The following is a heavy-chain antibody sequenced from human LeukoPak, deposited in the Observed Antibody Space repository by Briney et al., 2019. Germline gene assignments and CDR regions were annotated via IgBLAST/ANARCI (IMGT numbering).Heavy chain of an antibody. V-gene: IGHV4-38-2*01. J-gene: IGHJ4*02. CDR1: GYSMSSGYY. D-gene: IGHD3-10*01. Sequence: SETLSLTCAVSGYSMSSGYYWGWIRQPPGQGLESIGSIYHSGSTYYNPSLKSRVTISVDTSKNQFSLKLSSVTAADTAVYYCGRVRDAGFGELLFGYFDYWGEGSLVTVSS. CDR2: IYHSGST. CDR3: GRVRDAGFGELLFGYFDY.